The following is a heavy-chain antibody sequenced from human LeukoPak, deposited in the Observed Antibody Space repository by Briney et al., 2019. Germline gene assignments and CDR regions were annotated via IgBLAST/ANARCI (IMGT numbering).Heavy chain of an antibody. CDR1: GDSISSYY. Sequence: SETLSLTCTVSGDSISSYYWSWIRQPPGKGLEWIGEIYHSGSTKYNPSLKSRVTISVDTSKNQFSLKLSSVTAADTAVYYCARGGTMIEGYYYMDVWGKGTTVTVSS. D-gene: IGHD3-22*01. J-gene: IGHJ6*03. V-gene: IGHV4-34*01. CDR2: IYHSGST. CDR3: ARGGTMIEGYYYMDV.